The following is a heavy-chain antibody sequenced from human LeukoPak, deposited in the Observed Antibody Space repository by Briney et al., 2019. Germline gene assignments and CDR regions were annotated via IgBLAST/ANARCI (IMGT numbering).Heavy chain of an antibody. CDR2: IYYSGST. CDR3: ARQDLLLWFGELLPNWFDP. Sequence: PSETLSLTCTVSGGSISTSSYYWGWIRQPPGKGLEWIGSIYYSGSTYYNPSLKSRVTISVDTSKNQFSLKLSSVTAADTAVYYCARQDLLLWFGELLPNWFDPRGQGTLVTVSS. D-gene: IGHD3-10*01. V-gene: IGHV4-39*01. J-gene: IGHJ5*02. CDR1: GGSISTSSYY.